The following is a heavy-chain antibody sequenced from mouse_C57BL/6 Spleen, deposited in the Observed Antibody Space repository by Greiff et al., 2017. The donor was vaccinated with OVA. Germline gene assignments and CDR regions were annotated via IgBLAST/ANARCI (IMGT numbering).Heavy chain of an antibody. J-gene: IGHJ4*01. CDR3: ARHEEGYYGSSFDYAMDY. V-gene: IGHV1-62-2*01. CDR1: GYTFTEYT. D-gene: IGHD1-1*01. CDR2: FYPGSGSI. Sequence: QVQLQQSGAELVKPGASVKLSCKASGYTFTEYTIHWVKQRSGQGLERIGWFYPGSGSIKYNEKFKDKATLTADKSSSTVYMELSRLTSEDSAVYFCARHEEGYYGSSFDYAMDYWGQGTSVTVSS.